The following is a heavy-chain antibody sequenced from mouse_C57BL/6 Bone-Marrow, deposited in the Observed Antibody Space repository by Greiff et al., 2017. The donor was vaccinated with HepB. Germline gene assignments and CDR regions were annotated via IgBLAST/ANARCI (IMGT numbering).Heavy chain of an antibody. CDR2: ISSGSSTI. CDR3: ARETAQATIAWFAD. J-gene: IGHJ3*01. V-gene: IGHV5-17*01. D-gene: IGHD3-2*02. CDR1: GFTFSDYG. Sequence: EVQLVESGGGLVKPGGSLKLSCAASGFTFSDYGMHWVRQAPEKGLEWVAYISSGSSTIYYADTVKGRFTISRDNAKNTLFLQMNSLRSEDTAMYYCARETAQATIAWFADWGQGTLVTVSA.